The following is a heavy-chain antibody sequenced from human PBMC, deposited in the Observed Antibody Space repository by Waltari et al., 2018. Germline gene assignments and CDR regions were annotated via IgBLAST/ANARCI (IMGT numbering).Heavy chain of an antibody. D-gene: IGHD5-12*01. J-gene: IGHJ4*02. CDR1: GYSFTSYW. CDR2: IYPADSDT. V-gene: IGHV5-51*01. Sequence: EVQLVQSGAEVKKPGESLKISCKGSGYSFTSYWIGWVRQMPGKGLGWMGIIYPADSDTRYSPSFRSEVTHSADKSISTAYLQWSSLKASDTAMYYCAGQDIVATIKYWGQGTLVTVSS. CDR3: AGQDIVATIKY.